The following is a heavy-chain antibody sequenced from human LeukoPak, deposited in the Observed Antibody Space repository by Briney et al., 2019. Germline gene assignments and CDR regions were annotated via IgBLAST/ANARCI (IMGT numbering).Heavy chain of an antibody. J-gene: IGHJ5*02. CDR1: GGSFSGYY. V-gene: IGHV4-34*01. D-gene: IGHD6-19*01. Sequence: SETLSLTCAGYGGSFSGYYWSWIRQPPGKGLEWIGEINHSGSTNYNPSLKSRVTISVDTSKNQFSLKLSSVTAADTAVYYCARVEGDSSGWYWFDPWGQGTLITVSS. CDR2: INHSGST. CDR3: ARVEGDSSGWYWFDP.